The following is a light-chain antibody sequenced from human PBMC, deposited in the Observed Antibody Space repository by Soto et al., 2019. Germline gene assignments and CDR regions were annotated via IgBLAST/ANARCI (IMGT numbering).Light chain of an antibody. CDR2: SNN. J-gene: IGLJ1*01. CDR1: NSNIGSNT. Sequence: QSVLTQPPSASGAPRRRGTISCSGRNSNIGSNTVNWYQQLPGTAPKLLIYSNNQRPSGVPDRFSGSKSGTSASLAISGLQSEDEADYYCAAWDDSLNGYVFGTGTKVTVL. V-gene: IGLV1-44*01. CDR3: AAWDDSLNGYV.